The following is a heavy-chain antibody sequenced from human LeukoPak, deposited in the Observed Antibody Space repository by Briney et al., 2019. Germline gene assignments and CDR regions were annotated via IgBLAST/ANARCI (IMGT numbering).Heavy chain of an antibody. CDR3: ATGDIVVVPAGIHRGGYCTNGVCSRDAFDI. V-gene: IGHV1-24*01. D-gene: IGHD2-8*01. CDR1: GYTLTELS. Sequence: ASVKVCCKVSGYTLTELSMHWGRQAPGKGLEWMGFFDPEDGETIYAEKFGGRVTMTEDTSTDTAYLELGSLRSEDTAVYYCATGDIVVVPAGIHRGGYCTNGVCSRDAFDIWGQGTMVTVSS. J-gene: IGHJ3*02. CDR2: FDPEDGET.